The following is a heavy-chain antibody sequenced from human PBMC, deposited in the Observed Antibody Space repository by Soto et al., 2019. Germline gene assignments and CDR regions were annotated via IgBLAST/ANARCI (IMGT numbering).Heavy chain of an antibody. D-gene: IGHD3-9*01. J-gene: IGHJ3*02. CDR1: GYNFTSYW. CDR3: ARPFDFPDAFDI. V-gene: IGHV5-51*01. Sequence: LGESLKISCKGSGYNFTSYWIVWVRQMPGKGLEWMGIIYPGDSDMRYSPSFQGQVTISADKSISTAYLQWSSLKASDTAMYYCARPFDFPDAFDIWGQGTMVTVSS. CDR2: IYPGDSDM.